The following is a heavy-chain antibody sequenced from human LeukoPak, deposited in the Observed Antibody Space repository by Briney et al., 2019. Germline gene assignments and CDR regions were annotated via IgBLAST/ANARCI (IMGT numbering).Heavy chain of an antibody. J-gene: IGHJ5*02. Sequence: GSSVKVSCKASGYTFTGYYMHWVRQAPGQGLEWMGWINPNSGGTNYAQKFQGRVTMTRDTSISTAYMELSRLRSDDTAVYYCAREGGTREFDGSGSEWFDPWGQGTLVTVSS. V-gene: IGHV1-2*02. CDR1: GYTFTGYY. CDR2: INPNSGGT. D-gene: IGHD3-10*01. CDR3: AREGGTREFDGSGSEWFDP.